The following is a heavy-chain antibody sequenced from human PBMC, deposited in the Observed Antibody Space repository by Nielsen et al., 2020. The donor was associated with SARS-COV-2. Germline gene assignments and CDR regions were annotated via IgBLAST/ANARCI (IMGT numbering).Heavy chain of an antibody. D-gene: IGHD1-26*01. CDR2: IYHGGNT. Sequence: ESLKISCVGSGFTFSDYYMSWVRQPPGKGLEWIGEIYHGGNTNYNPSLRSRVTISVDKSKNQFSLRLTSVTAADTAVYYCARLLTDTGSYFRFDPWGQGTLVSVSS. J-gene: IGHJ5*02. CDR3: ARLLTDTGSYFRFDP. CDR1: GFTFSDYY. V-gene: IGHV4-34*01.